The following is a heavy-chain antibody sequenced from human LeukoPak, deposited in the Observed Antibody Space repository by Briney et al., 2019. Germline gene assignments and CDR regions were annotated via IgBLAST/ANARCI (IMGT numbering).Heavy chain of an antibody. J-gene: IGHJ4*02. CDR1: GFTFSSYS. D-gene: IGHD2-2*01. CDR3: AREGAVVVPAGYLDY. CDR2: ISSSSSTI. V-gene: IGHV3-48*04. Sequence: GGSLRLSCAASGFTFSSYSMNWVRQAPGKGLEWVSYISSSSSTIYYADSVKGRFTISRDNAKNSLYLQMNSLRADDTAVYYCAREGAVVVPAGYLDYWGQGTLVTV.